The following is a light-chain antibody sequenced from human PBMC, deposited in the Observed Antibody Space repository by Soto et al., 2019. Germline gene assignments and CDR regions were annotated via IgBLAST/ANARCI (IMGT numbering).Light chain of an antibody. CDR2: AAS. J-gene: IGKJ4*01. CDR3: QPYNNWPLT. Sequence: EIVMTQSPATLSVSPGERATLSCRASQSVTTYLAWYQQNPGQAPRLLIYAASTRATGIPARFSGSGSGTEFSLTISSLQSEDFAIYYCQPYNNWPLTFGGGTKVDIK. CDR1: QSVTTY. V-gene: IGKV3-15*01.